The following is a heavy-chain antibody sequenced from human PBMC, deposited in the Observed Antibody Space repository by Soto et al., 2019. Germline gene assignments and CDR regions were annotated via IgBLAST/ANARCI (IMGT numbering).Heavy chain of an antibody. V-gene: IGHV3-23*01. CDR1: GFTLGSYV. D-gene: IGHD3-10*01. CDR3: AKDRDYPRDYFHY. J-gene: IGHJ4*02. Sequence: GRSLRLSCAASGFTLGSYVMSGVGQAPGKGLEWVSAVSPNGQGIYYADSVRGRFTISRDFSKNTVFLHMDSLRAEDTAVYYCAKDRDYPRDYFHYWGQGTLVTGSS. CDR2: VSPNGQGI.